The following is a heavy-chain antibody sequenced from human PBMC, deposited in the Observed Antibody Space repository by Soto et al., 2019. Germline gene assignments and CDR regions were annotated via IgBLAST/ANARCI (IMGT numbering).Heavy chain of an antibody. CDR3: ARAKSYYDSSGYYRRAEYFQH. Sequence: SVKVSCKVSGGTFSSYAISWVRQAPGQGLEWMGGIIPIFGTANYAQKFQGRVTITADESTSTAYMELSSLRSEDTAAYYCARAKSYYDSSGYYRRAEYFQHWGQGTLVTVSS. CDR1: GGTFSSYA. D-gene: IGHD3-22*01. J-gene: IGHJ1*01. CDR2: IIPIFGTA. V-gene: IGHV1-69*13.